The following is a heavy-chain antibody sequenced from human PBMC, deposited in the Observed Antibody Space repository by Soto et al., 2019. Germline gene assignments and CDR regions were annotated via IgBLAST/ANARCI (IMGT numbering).Heavy chain of an antibody. CDR2: ISYDGSNK. CDR1: GFTFSSYG. J-gene: IGHJ6*02. V-gene: IGHV3-30*18. CDR3: AKEHGRRGYSGYEVERYDYYYGMDV. Sequence: QVQLVESGGGVVQPGRSLRLSCAASGFTFSSYGMHWVRQAPGKGLEWVAVISYDGSNKYYADSEKGRFTISRDNSKNSLYLQRNSLSAEDTAVYYCAKEHGRRGYSGYEVERYDYYYGMDVWCQGTTVTVSS. D-gene: IGHD5-12*01.